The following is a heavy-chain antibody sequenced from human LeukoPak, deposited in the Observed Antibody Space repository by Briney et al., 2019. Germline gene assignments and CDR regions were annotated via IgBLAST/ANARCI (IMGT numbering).Heavy chain of an antibody. V-gene: IGHV3-30*18. D-gene: IGHD1-1*01. CDR2: ISYDGSNK. Sequence: GGSLRLSCAASGFTFSSYGMHWVRQAPGKGLEWVAVISYDGSNKYYADSVKGRFTISRDNSKNTLYLQMNSLRAEDTAVYYCAKDSEGWNDAQGNYYYYMDVWGKGTTVTVSS. J-gene: IGHJ6*03. CDR3: AKDSEGWNDAQGNYYYYMDV. CDR1: GFTFSSYG.